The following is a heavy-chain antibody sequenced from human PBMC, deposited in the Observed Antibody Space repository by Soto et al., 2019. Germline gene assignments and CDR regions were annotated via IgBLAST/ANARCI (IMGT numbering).Heavy chain of an antibody. J-gene: IGHJ6*02. CDR3: GRQGFGPLPGLVDV. Sequence: QVQLQESSPGLVKPSETLSLSCTVSGGSISSYYWSWFRQSPGKRMEWIGYVHHSWGSSYNPSLQGRVAISLDTSKSQFSLRVTSVTATDTAVYYCGRQGFGPLPGLVDVWGQGTTVTVSS. CDR2: VHHSWGS. D-gene: IGHD3-10*01. CDR1: GGSISSYY. V-gene: IGHV4-59*08.